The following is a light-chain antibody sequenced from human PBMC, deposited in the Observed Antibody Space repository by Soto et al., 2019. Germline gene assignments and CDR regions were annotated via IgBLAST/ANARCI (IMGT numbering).Light chain of an antibody. CDR2: GAS. CDR1: QSVSSSY. Sequence: EIVLTQSPGTLSLSPGERATLPCRASQSVSSSYLAWYQQKPGQAPRLIVYGASTRATGIPARFSGSGSGTEFTLTISSLQSEDSAVYYCQQYGKSIPITFGQGTRLEIK. V-gene: IGKV3-20*01. CDR3: QQYGKSIPIT. J-gene: IGKJ5*01.